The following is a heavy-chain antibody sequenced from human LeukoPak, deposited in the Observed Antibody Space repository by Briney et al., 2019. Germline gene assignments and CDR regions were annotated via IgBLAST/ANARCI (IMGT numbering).Heavy chain of an antibody. J-gene: IGHJ6*04. CDR1: GFTFSSYS. V-gene: IGHV3-21*01. CDR2: ISSSSSYI. Sequence: KTGGSLRLSCAASGFTFSSYSMNWVRQAPGKGLEWVSSISSSSSYIYYADSVKGRFTISRDNAKNSLYLQMNSLRAEDTAVYYCARGPLKEYGMDVWGKGTTVTVSS. CDR3: ARGPLKEYGMDV.